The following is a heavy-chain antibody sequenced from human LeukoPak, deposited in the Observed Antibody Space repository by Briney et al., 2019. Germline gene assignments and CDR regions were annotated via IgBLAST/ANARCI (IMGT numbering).Heavy chain of an antibody. CDR1: GFAFSGYG. J-gene: IGHJ4*02. V-gene: IGHV3-30*02. CDR3: AKDLGTGSGDY. Sequence: GGSLRLSCAASGFAFSGYGMHWIRQAPGKGLEWVTFIRYDGITKFYADSVKGRFTISRDNSQNMLYLQMNSLRAEDTAVYYCAKDLGTGSGDYWGQGTLVTVSS. D-gene: IGHD1-1*01. CDR2: IRYDGITK.